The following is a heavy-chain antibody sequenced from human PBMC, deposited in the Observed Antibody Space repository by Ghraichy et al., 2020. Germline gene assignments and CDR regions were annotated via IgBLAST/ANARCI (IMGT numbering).Heavy chain of an antibody. CDR3: AKDQVFGSGSLNAFDI. CDR1: RFTFSTYA. D-gene: IGHD3-10*01. V-gene: IGHV3-23*01. J-gene: IGHJ3*02. CDR2: ISGSGGST. Sequence: GGSLRLSCAASRFTFSTYAMSWVRQAPGKGLEWVSAISGSGGSTYYADSVKGRFTISRDNSKNTLYLQMNSLRAEDTAVYYCAKDQVFGSGSLNAFDIWGQGTMVTVSS.